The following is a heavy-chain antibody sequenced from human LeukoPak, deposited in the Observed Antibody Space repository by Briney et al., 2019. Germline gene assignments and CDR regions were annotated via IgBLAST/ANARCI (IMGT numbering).Heavy chain of an antibody. CDR2: INPNSGGT. J-gene: IGHJ5*02. CDR3: ATNILVRDIINWFDL. Sequence: GASVKVSCKASGYTFTGYYMHWVRQAPGQGLEWMGWINPNSGGTNYAQKFQGRVTMTRDTSISTAYMELSRLRSDDTAVYYCATNILVRDIINWFDLWGQGTLVTVSS. V-gene: IGHV1-2*02. D-gene: IGHD3-10*01. CDR1: GYTFTGYY.